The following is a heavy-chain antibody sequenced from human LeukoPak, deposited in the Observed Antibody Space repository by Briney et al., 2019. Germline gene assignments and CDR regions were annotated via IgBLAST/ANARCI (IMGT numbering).Heavy chain of an antibody. J-gene: IGHJ3*02. Sequence: KPGGSLRLYCAASGFTFSSYSMNWVRQAPGKGLEWVSSIGSRSTYTYSADSVKGRFTISRDNAKNSLYLQMNSLRAGDTAVYYCARGCLNIDALDIWGQGTMVTVSS. CDR1: GFTFSSYS. CDR2: IGSRSTYT. V-gene: IGHV3-21*01. CDR3: ARGCLNIDALDI. D-gene: IGHD1/OR15-1a*01.